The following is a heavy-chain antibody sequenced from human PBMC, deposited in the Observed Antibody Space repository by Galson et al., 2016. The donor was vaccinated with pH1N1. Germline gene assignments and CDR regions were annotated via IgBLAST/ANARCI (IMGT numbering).Heavy chain of an antibody. V-gene: IGHV3-30*04. J-gene: IGHJ6*02. Sequence: SLRLSCAASGFTFSSYAMHWVRQAPGKGLEWVAVMSYDGSHKYYADSVKGRFTISRDNSKNALYLQMNSLRAEDTAVYYCAKGGRVGVQGYYYALDVWGQGTAVTVSS. CDR3: AKGGRVGVQGYYYALDV. D-gene: IGHD2-2*01. CDR2: MSYDGSHK. CDR1: GFTFSSYA.